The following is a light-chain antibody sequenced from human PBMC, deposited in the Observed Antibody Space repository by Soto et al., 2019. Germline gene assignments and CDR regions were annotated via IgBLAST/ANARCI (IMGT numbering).Light chain of an antibody. CDR3: ISYTSRSTRFF. J-gene: IGLJ1*01. Sequence: QSVLPQPASEFGSPGQPITISCIVTSGDVGAYNYVCWYQQHPGKAPKLMIYEFSNRPSGVSNRFSRSKSGHTASLTISGLETEDEADYYCISYTSRSTRFFFGTGTKVTV. CDR1: SGDVGAYNY. V-gene: IGLV2-14*01. CDR2: EFS.